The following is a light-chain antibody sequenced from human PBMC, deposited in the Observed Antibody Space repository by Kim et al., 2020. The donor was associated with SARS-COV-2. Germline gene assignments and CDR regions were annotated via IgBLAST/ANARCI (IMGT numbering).Light chain of an antibody. CDR3: QQYTKWPQT. CDR2: GAS. J-gene: IGKJ2*01. V-gene: IGKV3-15*01. CDR1: QTVGSD. Sequence: SVSPGESVTLSCRASQTVGSDFAWYQQKPGQAPRLLIYGASTRAAGIPARFSGSGSGTEFTLTISSLQSEDFAIYYCQQYTKWPQTFGQGTKLEI.